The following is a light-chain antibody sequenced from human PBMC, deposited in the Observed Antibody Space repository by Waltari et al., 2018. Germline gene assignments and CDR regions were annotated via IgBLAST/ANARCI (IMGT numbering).Light chain of an antibody. CDR1: QSISSW. J-gene: IGKJ1*01. Sequence: DIQMTQSSSILSASVGDRVTIPCRASQSISSWLAWYQQKPGTAPKLLIYKASTLESGVPSMFSGSGSGTEFTLTINSLQPDDFATYYCQQYNGYWTFGQGTKVEIK. CDR3: QQYNGYWT. V-gene: IGKV1-5*03. CDR2: KAS.